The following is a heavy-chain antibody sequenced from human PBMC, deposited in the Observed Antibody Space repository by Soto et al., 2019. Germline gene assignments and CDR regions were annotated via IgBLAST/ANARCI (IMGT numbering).Heavy chain of an antibody. CDR3: PRGTDSRGSSSAY. CDR1: GCTSGSED. V-gene: IGHV3-13*01. Sequence: GGSLRRSGVRSGCTSGSEDMHWVPQATGKGLEWVSAIGTAGDTYYPGSVKGRFTISRENAKNSLYLQMNSLRVEDMAVYYCPRGTDSRGSSSAYWRQGT. J-gene: IGHJ1*01. D-gene: IGHD3-22*01. CDR2: IGTAGDT.